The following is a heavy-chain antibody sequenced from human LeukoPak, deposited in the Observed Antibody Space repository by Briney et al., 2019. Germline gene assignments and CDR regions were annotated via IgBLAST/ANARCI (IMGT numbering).Heavy chain of an antibody. D-gene: IGHD3-3*01. J-gene: IGHJ4*02. Sequence: GGSLRLSCAASGFTYTNYWVSWFRQAPGQGLEWVASIKQDGSERYYVDSVKGRFTISRDNAKNSLYLQMNSLRAEDTAVYHCARDWYHFQDLSYWGQGTLVTVSS. V-gene: IGHV3-7*01. CDR2: IKQDGSER. CDR3: ARDWYHFQDLSY. CDR1: GFTYTNYW.